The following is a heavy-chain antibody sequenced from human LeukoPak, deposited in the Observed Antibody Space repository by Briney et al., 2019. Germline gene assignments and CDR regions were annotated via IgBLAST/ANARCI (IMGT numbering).Heavy chain of an antibody. CDR3: ARGAGNFYNGYYFDY. D-gene: IGHD3-10*01. CDR2: ISDSGGST. Sequence: PGGSLRLSYAASGFTFSSYAMSWVRQAPGKGLEWVSAISDSGGSTYYADSVKGRFTISRDNSKNTLYLQMNSLRAEDTAVYYCARGAGNFYNGYYFDYWGQGTLVTVSS. J-gene: IGHJ4*02. V-gene: IGHV3-23*01. CDR1: GFTFSSYA.